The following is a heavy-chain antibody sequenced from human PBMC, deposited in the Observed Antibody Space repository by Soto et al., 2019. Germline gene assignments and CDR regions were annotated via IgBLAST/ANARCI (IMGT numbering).Heavy chain of an antibody. Sequence: SETLSLTCTVSGGSISSRDSYWGWIRQPPGKGLEWIGSFHYSGSTYYNPSLKSRVTISVDASKNQLSLRVTSVTAADTAVYYCARGFGRSHFDYWGQGTLVTVSS. V-gene: IGHV4-39*01. D-gene: IGHD3-16*01. CDR2: FHYSGST. J-gene: IGHJ4*02. CDR1: GGSISSRDSY. CDR3: ARGFGRSHFDY.